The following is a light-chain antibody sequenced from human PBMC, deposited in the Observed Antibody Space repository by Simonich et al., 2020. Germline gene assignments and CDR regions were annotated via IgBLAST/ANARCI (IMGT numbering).Light chain of an antibody. Sequence: QLVLTQSPSASASLGASVKLTCTLSSGPSSYAIAWHQQQPEKGPRYLMKLNSDGSHSKGDGIPDRFSGSSSGAERYLTISSLQSEDEADYYCQTWGTGYWVFGGGTKLTVL. CDR2: LNSDGSH. CDR3: QTWGTGYWV. V-gene: IGLV4-69*01. J-gene: IGLJ3*02. CDR1: SGPSSYA.